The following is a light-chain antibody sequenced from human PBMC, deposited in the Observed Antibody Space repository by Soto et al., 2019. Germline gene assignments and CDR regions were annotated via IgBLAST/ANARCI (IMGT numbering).Light chain of an antibody. J-gene: IGKJ2*01. CDR3: QQYGSSFRYT. CDR2: GAS. V-gene: IGKV3-20*01. Sequence: EIVLTQSPGTLSLSPGERATLSCRASQSVNGNYLTWYQQKPGQAPRLLIYGASSRATGIPDRFSGSGSGTDFTLPISRLEPEDFAVYYCQQYGSSFRYTFGQGTKLEIK. CDR1: QSVNGNY.